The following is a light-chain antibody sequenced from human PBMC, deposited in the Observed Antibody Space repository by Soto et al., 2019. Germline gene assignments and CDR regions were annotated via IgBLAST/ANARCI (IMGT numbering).Light chain of an antibody. CDR3: SSYTSSSSYTSSSTYVI. Sequence: QSVLTQPASVSGSPGQSITVSCTGTRSDIGVYNYVSWYQQHPGKAPKLIIYEVTKRPSGVSDRFSGSKSGNTASLTISGLQSEDEADYYCSSYTSSSSYTSSSTYVIFGGGTKLTVL. J-gene: IGLJ2*01. CDR2: EVT. V-gene: IGLV2-14*01. CDR1: RSDIGVYNY.